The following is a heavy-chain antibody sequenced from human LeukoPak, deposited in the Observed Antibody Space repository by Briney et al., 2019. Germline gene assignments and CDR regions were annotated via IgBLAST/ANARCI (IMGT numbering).Heavy chain of an antibody. CDR1: GGSISSYY. Sequence: SETLSLTCTVSGGSISSYYWSWIRQPPGKGLEWIGYIYYSGSTNYNPSLKSRVTISVDTSKNQFSLKLSPLTAADTAVYYCARGGATGFAYWGQGTLVTVSS. J-gene: IGHJ4*02. V-gene: IGHV4-59*01. D-gene: IGHD1-26*01. CDR3: ARGGATGFAY. CDR2: IYYSGST.